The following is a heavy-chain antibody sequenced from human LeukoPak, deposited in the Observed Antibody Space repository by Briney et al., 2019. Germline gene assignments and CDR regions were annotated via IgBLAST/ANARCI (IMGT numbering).Heavy chain of an antibody. D-gene: IGHD6-13*01. Sequence: ASVKVSCKASGYTLTSYGISWVRQAPGQGLEWMGRIIPILGIANYAQKFQGRVTITADKSTSTAYMELSSLRSEDTAVYYCARDPDGAAADYWGQGTLVTVSS. CDR1: GYTLTSYG. J-gene: IGHJ4*02. CDR3: ARDPDGAAADY. CDR2: IIPILGIA. V-gene: IGHV1-69*04.